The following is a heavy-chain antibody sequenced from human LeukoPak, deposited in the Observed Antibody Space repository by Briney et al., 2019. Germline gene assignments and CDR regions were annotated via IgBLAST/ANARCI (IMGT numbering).Heavy chain of an antibody. D-gene: IGHD6-6*01. Sequence: GGSLRLSCAASGFTFSDYYMSWIRQAPGKGLEWVSYISSSGSTIYYADSVKGRFTISRDNAKKSLYLQMHNLRAEDTALYYCAREDTSSLAFDYWGQGALVTVSS. CDR3: AREDTSSLAFDY. J-gene: IGHJ4*02. V-gene: IGHV3-11*04. CDR1: GFTFSDYY. CDR2: ISSSGSTI.